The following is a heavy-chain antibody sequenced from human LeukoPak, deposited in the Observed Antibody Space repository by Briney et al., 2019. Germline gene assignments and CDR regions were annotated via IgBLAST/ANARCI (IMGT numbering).Heavy chain of an antibody. CDR3: ARHKDYYYSYMDV. J-gene: IGHJ6*03. V-gene: IGHV4-34*01. CDR2: IYYSGST. CDR1: GGSFSEYY. Sequence: PSETLSLTCAVYGGSFSEYYWTWIRQPPGKGLEWIGTIYYSGSTYYNPSLTSRVTISVDTSKNQFSLKLSSVTAADTAVYYCARHKDYYYSYMDVWGKGTTVTISS.